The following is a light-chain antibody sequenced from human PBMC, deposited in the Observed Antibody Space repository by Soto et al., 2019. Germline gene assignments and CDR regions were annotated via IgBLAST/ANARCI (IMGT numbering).Light chain of an antibody. CDR2: DAS. CDR1: QSVSSY. J-gene: IGKJ5*01. CDR3: QPRSNWPPEIT. V-gene: IGKV3-11*01. Sequence: EIVLTQSPATLSLSPGERATLSCRASQSVSSYLAWYQQKPGQAPRLLIYDASNRATGIPARFSGSGSGTDFPLTISSLEPEDFAIYYCQPRSNWPPEITFGQGTRLEIK.